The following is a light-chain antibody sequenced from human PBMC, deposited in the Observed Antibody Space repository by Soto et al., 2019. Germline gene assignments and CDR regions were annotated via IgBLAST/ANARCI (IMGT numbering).Light chain of an antibody. J-gene: IGKJ4*01. CDR1: QGISSF. Sequence: DIQLTQSPSFLSASVGDRVTLTCRASQGISSFLAWYQQKPRKAPKLLIYAASTLQSGVPSRFSGSGSGTEFTLTISSLQPEDFATYYCQQVNSYPLTFGGGTKVDIK. V-gene: IGKV1-9*01. CDR2: AAS. CDR3: QQVNSYPLT.